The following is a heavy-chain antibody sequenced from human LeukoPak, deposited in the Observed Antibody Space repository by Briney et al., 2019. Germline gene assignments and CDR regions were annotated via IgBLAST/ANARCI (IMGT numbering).Heavy chain of an antibody. CDR1: GGPISRYY. V-gene: IGHV4-4*07. CDR2: IYTSGST. Sequence: SETVSLTCTVSGGPISRYYWSWIRQPAGKGLEWIGRIYTSGSTNYNPSLKSRVTMSLDTSKNQFSLKLSSVTAADTAVYYCARVGYSGYEFDYWGQGTLVTVSS. D-gene: IGHD5-12*01. J-gene: IGHJ4*02. CDR3: ARVGYSGYEFDY.